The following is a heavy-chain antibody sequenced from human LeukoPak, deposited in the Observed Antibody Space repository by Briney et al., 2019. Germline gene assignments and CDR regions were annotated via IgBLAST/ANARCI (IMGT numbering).Heavy chain of an antibody. CDR2: INHSGST. V-gene: IGHV4-34*01. CDR3: QRAIVEAFSQHPAQYFDY. J-gene: IGHJ4*02. CDR1: GGSFSGYY. D-gene: IGHD1-26*01. Sequence: SETLSLTCAVYGGSFSGYYWSWIRQPPGKGLEWIGEINHSGSTNYNPSLKSRVTISVDTSKNQFSLKLSSVTAADAAVYYYQRAIVEAFSQHPAQYFDYWGQGTLVTVSS.